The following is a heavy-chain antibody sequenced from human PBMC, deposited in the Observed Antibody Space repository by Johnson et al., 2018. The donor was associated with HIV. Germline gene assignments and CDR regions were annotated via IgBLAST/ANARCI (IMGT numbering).Heavy chain of an antibody. Sequence: VQVVESGGGVVQPGRSLRLSCAASGFTFSSYTMHWVRQAPGKGLDWVAVISSDGNNKYYADSVKDRFTISRDNSKNTVYLQMNSLRAEDTSVYYCRGGDCSSTSCRGDAFDIWGHGTMVTVSS. J-gene: IGHJ3*02. CDR2: ISSDGNNK. D-gene: IGHD2-2*01. V-gene: IGHV3-30-3*01. CDR1: GFTFSSYT. CDR3: RGGDCSSTSCRGDAFDI.